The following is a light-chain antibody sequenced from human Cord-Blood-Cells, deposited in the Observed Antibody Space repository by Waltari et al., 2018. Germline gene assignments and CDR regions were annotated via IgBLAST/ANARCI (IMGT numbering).Light chain of an antibody. CDR2: DVS. V-gene: IGLV2-11*01. CDR1: SSAVGGYNY. Sequence: QSALTQPRSVSGSPGQSVTISCTGTSSAVGGYNYVSWYQQHPGEAPKLMTYDVSKRPSGVPDRFSGSKSGNTASLPISGLQAEDEADYYCCSYAGSYTWVFGGGTKLTVL. J-gene: IGLJ3*02. CDR3: CSYAGSYTWV.